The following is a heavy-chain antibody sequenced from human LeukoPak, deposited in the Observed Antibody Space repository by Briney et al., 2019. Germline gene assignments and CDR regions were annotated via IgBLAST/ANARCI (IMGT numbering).Heavy chain of an antibody. CDR3: AKVLGYYDSSGYYQEGGFDY. D-gene: IGHD3-22*01. CDR2: ISNDGSNK. J-gene: IGHJ4*02. Sequence: GRSLRLSCAASGVTFSSYGMHWVRQAPGKGLEWVAVISNDGSNKHYADSVKGRFTISRDNSKNTLYLQMNSLRTEDTALYYCAKVLGYYDSSGYYQEGGFDYWGQGTLVTVSS. V-gene: IGHV3-30*18. CDR1: GVTFSSYG.